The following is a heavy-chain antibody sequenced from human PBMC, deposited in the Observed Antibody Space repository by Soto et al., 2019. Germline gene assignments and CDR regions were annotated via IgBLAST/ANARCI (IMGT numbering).Heavy chain of an antibody. CDR1: GASITSYY. Sequence: PSETLSLTCTVSGASITSYYWSWIRQPPGKGLEWIAYMFYSGDTNYNPSLKSRVTISVDTSKNQFSLKVTSVTAADTAVYYCARSQTTVTSYDYWGQGTLVTVSS. CDR2: MFYSGDT. CDR3: ARSQTTVTSYDY. D-gene: IGHD4-17*01. J-gene: IGHJ4*02. V-gene: IGHV4-59*12.